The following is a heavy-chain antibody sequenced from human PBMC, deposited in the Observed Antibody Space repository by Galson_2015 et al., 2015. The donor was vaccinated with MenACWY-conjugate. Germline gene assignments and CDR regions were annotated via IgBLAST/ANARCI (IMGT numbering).Heavy chain of an antibody. CDR2: IYSDLTA. J-gene: IGHJ4*02. CDR1: GFTVSSNY. Sequence: ALRLSCAVSGFTVSSNYMSWGRQAPGKGLEWVSVIYSDLTAYYADSVKGRFSISRDNSKNTVYLQLAGLRAEDTAMYYCARGPTYNWNDKYFDYWGRGTLVTVSS. D-gene: IGHD1-20*01. CDR3: ARGPTYNWNDKYFDY. V-gene: IGHV3-53*01.